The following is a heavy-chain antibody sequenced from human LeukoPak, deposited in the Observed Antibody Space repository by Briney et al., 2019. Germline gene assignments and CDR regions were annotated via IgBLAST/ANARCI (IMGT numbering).Heavy chain of an antibody. CDR2: MKEDGSEK. Sequence: GGSLRLSCAASGFTFSRDLMTWVRQAPGKGLEWVANMKEDGSEKYYVDSVKGRFAISRDNAKNSLYLEMNSLRVEDTAVYYCARPKKDFWSGRFYVYHVLGVWGQRTTVTVSS. CDR3: ARPKKDFWSGRFYVYHVLGV. D-gene: IGHD3-3*01. V-gene: IGHV3-7*01. CDR1: GFTFSRDL. J-gene: IGHJ6*02.